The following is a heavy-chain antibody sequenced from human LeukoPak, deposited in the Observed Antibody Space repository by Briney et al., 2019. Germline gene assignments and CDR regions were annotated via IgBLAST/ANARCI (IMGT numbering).Heavy chain of an antibody. J-gene: IGHJ4*02. CDR3: ARVYGDDGTDY. CDR2: IIPIFGTA. CDR1: GYTFTSYD. D-gene: IGHD4-17*01. Sequence: GASVKVSCKASGYTFTSYDINWVRQATGQGLEWMGGIIPIFGTANYAQKFQGRVTITADESTSTAYMELSSLRSEDTAVYYCARVYGDDGTDYWGQGTLVTVSS. V-gene: IGHV1-69*13.